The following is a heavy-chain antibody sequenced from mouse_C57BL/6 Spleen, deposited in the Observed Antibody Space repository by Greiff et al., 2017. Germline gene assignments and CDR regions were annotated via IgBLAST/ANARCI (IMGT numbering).Heavy chain of an antibody. D-gene: IGHD1-1*01. CDR1: GYTFTDYE. V-gene: IGHV1-15*01. CDR2: IDPETGGT. CDR3: TRYSITTVEGGYFDV. Sequence: QVQLQQSGAELVRPGASVTLSCKASGYTFTDYEMHWVKQTPVHGLEWIGAIDPETGGTAYNQKFKGKAILTADKSSSTAYMELRSLTSEDSAVYYCTRYSITTVEGGYFDVWGTGTTVTVSS. J-gene: IGHJ1*03.